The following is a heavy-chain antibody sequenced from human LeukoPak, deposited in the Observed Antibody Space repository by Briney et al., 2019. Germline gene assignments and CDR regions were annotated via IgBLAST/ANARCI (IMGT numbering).Heavy chain of an antibody. CDR3: AREYYDSSGHDAFDI. CDR2: INWNGGST. CDR1: GFTFDDYG. J-gene: IGHJ3*02. D-gene: IGHD3-22*01. Sequence: PGGSLRLSCAASGFTFDDYGMSWVRQAPGKGLEWVSGINWNGGSTGYADSVKGRFTISRDNAKNSLYLQMNSLRAEDTALYYCAREYYDSSGHDAFDIWGQGTMVTVSS. V-gene: IGHV3-20*04.